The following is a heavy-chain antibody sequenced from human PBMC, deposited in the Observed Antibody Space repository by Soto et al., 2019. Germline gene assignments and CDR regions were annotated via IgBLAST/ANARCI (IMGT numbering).Heavy chain of an antibody. D-gene: IGHD2-2*01. CDR2: IYSGGST. Sequence: EVQLVESGGGLVQPGGSLRLSCAASGFTVSSNYMSWVRQAPGKGLEWVSVIYSGGSTYYADSVKGRFTISRDNSKNTLYLQMNSLRAEDTAVYYCARGRYCSSTSCYEGEDVWGKGTTVTVSS. J-gene: IGHJ6*04. CDR3: ARGRYCSSTSCYEGEDV. V-gene: IGHV3-66*01. CDR1: GFTVSSNY.